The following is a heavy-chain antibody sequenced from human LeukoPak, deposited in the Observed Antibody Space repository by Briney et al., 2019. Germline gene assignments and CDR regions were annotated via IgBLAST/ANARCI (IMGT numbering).Heavy chain of an antibody. Sequence: ASVKVSCKASGYTFTSYDINWVRQATGQGLEWMGWMNPNSGNTGYAQKFQGRVTMTRNTSISTAYMDLSSLRSEDTAVYYCARVKRDSSGYYYPDYWGQGTLVTVPS. CDR3: ARVKRDSSGYYYPDY. CDR1: GYTFTSYD. J-gene: IGHJ4*02. CDR2: MNPNSGNT. V-gene: IGHV1-8*01. D-gene: IGHD3-22*01.